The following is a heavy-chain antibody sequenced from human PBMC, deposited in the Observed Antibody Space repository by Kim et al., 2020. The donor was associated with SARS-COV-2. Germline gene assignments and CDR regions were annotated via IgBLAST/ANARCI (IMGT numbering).Heavy chain of an antibody. Sequence: ASVKVSCKASGYNFNTFAINWVRQAPGQRPEWMGYINTDNGNTRYSQKLQGRVTITRDTSATTAYMEVNSLRSEDTAVYYCARSESFDYWGQGTLVTVSS. CDR3: ARSESFDY. J-gene: IGHJ4*02. V-gene: IGHV1-3*04. CDR2: INTDNGNT. CDR1: GYNFNTFA.